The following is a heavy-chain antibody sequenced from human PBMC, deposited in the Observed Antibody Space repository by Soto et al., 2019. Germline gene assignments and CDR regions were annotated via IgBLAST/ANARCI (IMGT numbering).Heavy chain of an antibody. CDR3: ARDREPYYYGSGSYPYYYGMDV. V-gene: IGHV4-4*07. CDR1: GGSISSYY. Sequence: QVQLQESGPGLVKPSETLSLTCTVSGGSISSYYWSWIRQPAGKGLEGIGRIYTSGSTNYNPSLKSRVTMSVDTSKNQFSLKLSSVTAADTAVYYCARDREPYYYGSGSYPYYYGMDVWGQGTTVTVSS. D-gene: IGHD3-10*01. J-gene: IGHJ6*02. CDR2: IYTSGST.